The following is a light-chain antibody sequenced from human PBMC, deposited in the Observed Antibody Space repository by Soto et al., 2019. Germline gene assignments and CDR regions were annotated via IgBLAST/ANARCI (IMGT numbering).Light chain of an antibody. CDR3: QHRSNWPWT. V-gene: IGKV3-11*01. J-gene: IGKJ1*01. CDR1: QSVSSY. Sequence: EIVLTQSPATLSLSPGERATLSCRASQSVSSYLAWYQQKPGQAPRLLIYDASNRATGVPARFSGSGSGTDFTLTISSLEPEDFAVYYCQHRSNWPWTFGQGTKVEIK. CDR2: DAS.